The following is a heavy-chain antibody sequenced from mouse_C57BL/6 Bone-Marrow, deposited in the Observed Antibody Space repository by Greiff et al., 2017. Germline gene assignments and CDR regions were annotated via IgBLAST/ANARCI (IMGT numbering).Heavy chain of an antibody. D-gene: IGHD2-3*01. CDR1: GYTFTSYW. Sequence: VQLQQSGAELVIPGASVKLSCKASGYTFTSYWMHWVKQRPGQGLEWIGEIDPSDGYTNYNQKFKGKSTLTVDKSSSTAYMQLSSLTSEDSAVYYCARDGYYPSGLDYWGQGTLVTVSA. J-gene: IGHJ3*01. CDR2: IDPSDGYT. V-gene: IGHV1-69*01. CDR3: ARDGYYPSGLDY.